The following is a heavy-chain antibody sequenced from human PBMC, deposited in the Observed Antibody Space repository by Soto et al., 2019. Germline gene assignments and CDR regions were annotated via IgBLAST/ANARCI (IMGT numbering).Heavy chain of an antibody. D-gene: IGHD6-19*01. CDR1: GSTFSHCW. Sequence: EEHLGESGGGLVQPGGSLRLSCATSGSTFSHCWMSWVRQAPGKGLEWVANINQDGSEQYYVDSVKGRFTVSRDNAKNSLYLEMNNVRADDTAMYYCTQAEMGRYSCSGNSYRRDYWGQGTLVTVSS. V-gene: IGHV3-7*01. J-gene: IGHJ4*02. CDR3: TQAEMGRYSCSGNSYRRDY. CDR2: INQDGSEQ.